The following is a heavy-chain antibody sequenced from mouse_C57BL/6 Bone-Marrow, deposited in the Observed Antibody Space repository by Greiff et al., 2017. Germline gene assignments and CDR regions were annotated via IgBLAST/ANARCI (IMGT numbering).Heavy chain of an antibody. CDR1: GYSFTDYN. D-gene: IGHD2-4*01. CDR2: INPNCGTT. Sequence: LQESGPELVKPGASVKISCKASGYSFTDYNMNWVKQSNGKSLEWIGVINPNCGTTSYNQKFKGKATLTVDQSSSTAYMQLNSLTSEDAAVYFYARGYDYAYAMDYWGQGTSVTASS. CDR3: ARGYDYAYAMDY. V-gene: IGHV1-39*01. J-gene: IGHJ4*01.